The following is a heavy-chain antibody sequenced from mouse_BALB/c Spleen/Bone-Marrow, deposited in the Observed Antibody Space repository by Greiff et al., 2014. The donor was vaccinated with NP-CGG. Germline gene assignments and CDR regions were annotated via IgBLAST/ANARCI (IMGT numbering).Heavy chain of an antibody. CDR2: IYPSDSYT. J-gene: IGHJ2*01. Sequence: QVQLKESGAELVRPGASVKLSCKASGHTFTSYWINWVKQRPGQGLEWIGNIYPSDSYTNYNQKFKDKATLTVDKSSSTAYMQLSSPTSEDSAVYYCTRSEYYFDYWGQGTTLTVSS. V-gene: IGHV1-69*02. CDR3: TRSEYYFDY. CDR1: GHTFTSYW.